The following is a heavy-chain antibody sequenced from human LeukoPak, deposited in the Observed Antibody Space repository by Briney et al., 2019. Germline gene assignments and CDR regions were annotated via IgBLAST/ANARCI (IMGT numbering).Heavy chain of an antibody. CDR3: ARGGTDDFWSGYTLPGYFDY. J-gene: IGHJ4*02. D-gene: IGHD3-3*01. CDR2: IYPGDSDT. CDR1: GYSFTSYW. Sequence: GESLKISCKGSGYSFTSYWIGWVRQMPGKGLEWMGIIYPGDSDTRYSPSFQGQVTISADKSISTAYLQWSSLKASDTAMYYCARGGTDDFWSGYTLPGYFDYWAREPWSPSPQ. V-gene: IGHV5-51*01.